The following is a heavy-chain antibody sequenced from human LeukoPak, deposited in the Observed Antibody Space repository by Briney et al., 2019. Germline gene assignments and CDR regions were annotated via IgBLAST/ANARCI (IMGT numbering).Heavy chain of an antibody. CDR1: GFTFSNYW. D-gene: IGHD2-2*01. CDR2: INTDGGST. V-gene: IGHV3-74*01. CDR3: ARGYCTSTSCYAPGY. Sequence: PGGSLRLSCAASGFTFSNYWMHWVRQAPGKGLVWVSRINTDGGSTSYTDSVKGRFTISRDNAKNTLYLQMNSLRVEDTAVYYCARGYCTSTSCYAPGYWGQGTLVTVSS. J-gene: IGHJ4*02.